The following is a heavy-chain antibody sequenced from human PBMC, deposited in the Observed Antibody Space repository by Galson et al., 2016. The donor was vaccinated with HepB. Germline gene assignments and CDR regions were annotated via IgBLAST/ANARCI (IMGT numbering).Heavy chain of an antibody. CDR2: ISDGGSSR. CDR1: GFGFSDYF. V-gene: IGHV3-11*01. CDR3: ALEVLFSNGYYDVFDL. J-gene: IGHJ3*01. Sequence: SLRLSCAASGFGFSDYFMSWIRQVPGKGLEWVSFISDGGSSRLYADSVKGRFTISRDTAKNSVYLQMNGLRVEDTAVYYCALEVLFSNGYYDVFDLWGQGTMVTVSP. D-gene: IGHD3-22*01.